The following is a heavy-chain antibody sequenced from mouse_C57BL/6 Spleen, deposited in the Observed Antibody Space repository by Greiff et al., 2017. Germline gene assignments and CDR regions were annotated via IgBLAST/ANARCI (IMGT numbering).Heavy chain of an antibody. Sequence: QVQLQQSGAELAKPGASVKLSCKASGYTFTSYWMHWVKQRTGQGLEWIGYINPSSGYTNYNQKFKDKATLTADKSSSTAYMQLSSLTYEDSAVYSSARYGNYDYWYFDVWGTGTTVTVSS. CDR2: INPSSGYT. J-gene: IGHJ1*03. CDR1: GYTFTSYW. V-gene: IGHV1-7*01. CDR3: ARYGNYDYWYFDV. D-gene: IGHD2-10*02.